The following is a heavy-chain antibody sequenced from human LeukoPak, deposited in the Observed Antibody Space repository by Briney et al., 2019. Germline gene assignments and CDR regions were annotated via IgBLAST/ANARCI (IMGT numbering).Heavy chain of an antibody. V-gene: IGHV3-11*01. CDR3: ARHGVRHVLDWYFPL. D-gene: IGHD3-16*01. CDR1: GFTFSDYF. CDR2: ISSSGFTI. Sequence: GGSLRLSCAASGFTFSDYFMSWIRQAPGKGLEWVSCISSSGFTINYGDSVKGRFTISRDNADNSLFLQMNSLRVGDTAVYYCARHGVRHVLDWYFPLWGRGTLVAVSS. J-gene: IGHJ2*01.